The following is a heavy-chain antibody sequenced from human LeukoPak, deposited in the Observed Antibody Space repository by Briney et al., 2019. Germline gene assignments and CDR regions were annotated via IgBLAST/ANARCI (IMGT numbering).Heavy chain of an antibody. D-gene: IGHD1-14*01. CDR3: TRVYNSYYYYMDV. CDR2: IATYNGKT. Sequence: ASVKVSCKASGCTFDIYGIAWVRQAPGQGLEWMGWIATYNGKTDYAQNLQGRVTMTTDLSTGTACMELRSLRSDDTAVYYCTRVYNSYYYYMDVWGKGTPVTVSS. V-gene: IGHV1-18*01. CDR1: GCTFDIYG. J-gene: IGHJ6*03.